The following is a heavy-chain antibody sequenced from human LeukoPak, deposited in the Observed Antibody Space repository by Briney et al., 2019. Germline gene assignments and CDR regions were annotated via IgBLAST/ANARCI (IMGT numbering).Heavy chain of an antibody. J-gene: IGHJ6*02. D-gene: IGHD6-19*01. Sequence: GGSLRLSCAASGFTFSSYEMNWVRQAPGKGLEWVSYISSSGSTIYYADSVKGRFTISRDNAKNSLHLQMNSLRAEDTAVYYCAREHVRIAVATSYYYGMDVWGQGTTVTVSS. CDR1: GFTFSSYE. CDR2: ISSSGSTI. V-gene: IGHV3-48*03. CDR3: AREHVRIAVATSYYYGMDV.